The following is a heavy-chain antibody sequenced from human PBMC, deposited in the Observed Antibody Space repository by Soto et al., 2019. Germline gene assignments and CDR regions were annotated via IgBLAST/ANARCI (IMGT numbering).Heavy chain of an antibody. V-gene: IGHV4-59*12. D-gene: IGHD1-1*01. CDR2: IYYSGST. CDR1: GGSISSYY. CDR3: AKKVPGSNPLAS. J-gene: IGHJ4*02. Sequence: SETLSLTCTVSGGSISSYYWSWIRQPPGKGLEWIGYIYYSGSTNYNPSLKSRVTISRDNSKNTLYLQMNSLRVEDTAVYYCAKKVPGSNPLASWGQGALVTVSS.